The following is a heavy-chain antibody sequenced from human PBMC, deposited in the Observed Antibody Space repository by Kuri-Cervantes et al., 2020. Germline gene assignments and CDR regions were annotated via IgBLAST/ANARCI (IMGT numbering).Heavy chain of an antibody. CDR3: AKCIYSHTYHDAFDI. J-gene: IGHJ3*02. Sequence: GESLKISCAASGFTFSSYAMHWVRQAPGKGLEWVAVISYDGSNKYYADSVKGRFTTSRDNPKNTLYLQMNSLRAEDTAVYNCAKCIYSHTYHDAFDIWGQGTLVTVSS. D-gene: IGHD2-21*01. CDR2: ISYDGSNK. CDR1: GFTFSSYA. V-gene: IGHV3-30-3*02.